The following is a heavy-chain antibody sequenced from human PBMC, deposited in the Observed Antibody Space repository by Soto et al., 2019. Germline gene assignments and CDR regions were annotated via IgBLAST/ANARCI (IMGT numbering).Heavy chain of an antibody. CDR3: AKDSWVRGVSTTYYFDY. D-gene: IGHD3-10*01. Sequence: GGSLRLSCAASGFTFSSYAMSWVRQAPGKGLEWVSAISGRGGSTYYADSVKGRFTISRDNSKNTLYLQMNSLRAEDTAVYYCAKDSWVRGVSTTYYFDYWGQGTLVTVSS. J-gene: IGHJ4*02. CDR1: GFTFSSYA. V-gene: IGHV3-23*01. CDR2: ISGRGGST.